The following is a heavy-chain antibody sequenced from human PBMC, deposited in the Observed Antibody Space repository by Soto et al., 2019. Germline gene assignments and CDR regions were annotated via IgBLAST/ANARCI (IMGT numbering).Heavy chain of an antibody. J-gene: IGHJ4*02. V-gene: IGHV3-15*01. CDR2: IKSKTDGGTT. CDR3: TRGYSGYVTFTNFDY. CDR1: GFTFSNAW. D-gene: IGHD5-12*01. Sequence: EVQLVESGGGLVKPGGSLRLSCAASGFTFSNAWMSWVRQAPGKGLEWVGRIKSKTDGGTTDYAAPVKGRFTISRDDSKNTLYLQMNSLKTEDTAVYYCTRGYSGYVTFTNFDYWGQGTLVTVSS.